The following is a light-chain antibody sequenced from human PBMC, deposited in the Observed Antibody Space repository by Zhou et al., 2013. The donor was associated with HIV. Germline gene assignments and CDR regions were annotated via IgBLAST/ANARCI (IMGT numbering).Light chain of an antibody. CDR3: QQSHTTPALT. V-gene: IGKV1-39*01. CDR2: GAS. Sequence: IQMTQSPPSLSASVGDRVTITCRASQNINRYLNWYQQKPGKAPKLLIYGASSLQRGVPPRFSGSGSGTEFTLTISGLQPEDFASYYCQQSHTTPALTFGGGLRWRS. CDR1: QNINRY. J-gene: IGKJ4*01.